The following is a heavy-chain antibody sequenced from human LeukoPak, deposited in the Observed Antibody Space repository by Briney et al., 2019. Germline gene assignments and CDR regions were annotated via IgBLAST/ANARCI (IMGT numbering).Heavy chain of an antibody. J-gene: IGHJ4*02. CDR3: SSESGPFWPFGY. Sequence: SGTLSLTCGASGGSISGTNWWSWVRQPPGQGLEWIGEISLAGQTNFNPSLNGRVTMSLDKSSNKLCLHLTSVTAADTATYFCSSESGPFWPFGYWGQGTLVIVSS. CDR1: GGSISGTNW. CDR2: ISLAGQT. D-gene: IGHD1-26*01. V-gene: IGHV4-4*02.